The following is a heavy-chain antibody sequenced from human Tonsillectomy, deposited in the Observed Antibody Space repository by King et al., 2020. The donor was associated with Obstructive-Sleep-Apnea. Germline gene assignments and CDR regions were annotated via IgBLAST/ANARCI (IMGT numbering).Heavy chain of an antibody. D-gene: IGHD6-6*01. J-gene: IGHJ4*02. Sequence: QLQESGPGLVKPSETLSLTCTVSGGSISSSSYYWGWIRQPPGPGLEWIGSLYYSGSTYYNPSLTRRVTISVDTSKNPFSLKLSSVTAADTAVYYCAREIAARHNYFDYWGQGTLVTVSS. CDR1: GGSISSSSYY. CDR2: LYYSGST. V-gene: IGHV4-39*07. CDR3: AREIAARHNYFDY.